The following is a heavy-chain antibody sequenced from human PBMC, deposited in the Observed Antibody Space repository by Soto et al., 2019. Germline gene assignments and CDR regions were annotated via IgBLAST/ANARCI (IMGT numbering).Heavy chain of an antibody. D-gene: IGHD4-17*01. CDR3: AHFMTTMTTGYFDF. V-gene: IGHV2-5*02. J-gene: IGHJ4*02. Sequence: QITLKESGPTLVKPTQTLTLTCTFSGFSLSTSGVGVVWIRQPPGKALEWLSVLYWDDDKRYSSSLKSRLTITKDNSKNVVLLTMTNVDPVDTDTYYCAHFMTTMTTGYFDFWGQGILVTVSS. CDR2: LYWDDDK. CDR1: GFSLSTSGVG.